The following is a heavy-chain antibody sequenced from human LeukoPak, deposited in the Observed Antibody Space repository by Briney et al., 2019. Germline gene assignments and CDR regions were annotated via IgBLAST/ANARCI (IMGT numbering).Heavy chain of an antibody. CDR1: GFTFSSYG. CDR3: ARDAHSGGSTWYVHGF. V-gene: IGHV3-30*02. D-gene: IGHD6-13*01. CDR2: IRYDGSNK. J-gene: IGHJ4*02. Sequence: GGSLRLSCAASGFTFSSYGMHWVRQAPGKGLEWVAFIRYDGSNKYYADSVKGRFTISRDNSKNTLYLQMNSLRAEDMAMFYCARDAHSGGSTWYVHGFWGQGTLVTVSS.